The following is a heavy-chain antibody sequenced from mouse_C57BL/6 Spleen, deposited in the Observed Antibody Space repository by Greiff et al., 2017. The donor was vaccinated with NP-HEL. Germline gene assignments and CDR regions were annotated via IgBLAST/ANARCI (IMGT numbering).Heavy chain of an antibody. V-gene: IGHV5-17*01. CDR3: ARGDGYYGAMDY. CDR1: GFTFSDYG. CDR2: ISSGSSTI. J-gene: IGHJ4*01. D-gene: IGHD2-3*01. Sequence: EVKLVESGGGLVKPGGSLKLSCAASGFTFSDYGMHWVRQAPEKGLEWVAYISSGSSTIYYADKVKGRFTISRDNATNTLFLQMTSLRSEDTAMYYCARGDGYYGAMDYWGQGTSVTVSS.